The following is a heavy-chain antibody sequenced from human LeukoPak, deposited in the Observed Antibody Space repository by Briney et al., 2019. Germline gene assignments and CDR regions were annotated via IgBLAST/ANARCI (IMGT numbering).Heavy chain of an antibody. Sequence: PSETLSLTCTVSGGSISSYYWSWIRQPPGKGLEWIGYIYYSGSTNYNPSLKSRVTISVDTSKNQVSLKLSSVTAADTAVYYCAREGGYPRYFDYWGQGTLVTVSS. D-gene: IGHD5-12*01. CDR3: AREGGYPRYFDY. J-gene: IGHJ4*02. CDR1: GGSISSYY. CDR2: IYYSGST. V-gene: IGHV4-59*01.